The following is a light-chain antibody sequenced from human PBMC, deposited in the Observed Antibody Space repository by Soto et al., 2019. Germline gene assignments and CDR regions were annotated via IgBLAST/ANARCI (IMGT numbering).Light chain of an antibody. Sequence: EVVLTQSPGTLSLFPGERATLSCRASQSVSSSYLAWYKQKPGQAPRLLIFGASSRATGIPDRFSGSGSGTDFILTISSLEPEDFAVYYCQQYGNSRWTFGQGTKVEIK. CDR1: QSVSSSY. V-gene: IGKV3-20*01. CDR3: QQYGNSRWT. J-gene: IGKJ1*01. CDR2: GAS.